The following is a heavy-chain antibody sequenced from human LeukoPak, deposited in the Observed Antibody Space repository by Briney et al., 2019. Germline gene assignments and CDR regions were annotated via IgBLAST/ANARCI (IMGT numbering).Heavy chain of an antibody. CDR2: IYYIGST. CDR1: GGSISSSY. V-gene: IGHV4-59*01. CDR3: ASKGKLHSSYYYLDV. J-gene: IGHJ6*03. Sequence: SETLSLTCTVSGGSISSSYWSWIRQAPGKGLEWIGWIYYIGSTNYNPSLKSRVTMSVDTSNSQFSLKLTSVTAADTAVYCCASKGKLHSSYYYLDVWGIGTTVTVSS. D-gene: IGHD1-7*01.